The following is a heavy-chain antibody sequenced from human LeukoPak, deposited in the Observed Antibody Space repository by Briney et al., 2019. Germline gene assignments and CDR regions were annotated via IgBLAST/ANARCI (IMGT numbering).Heavy chain of an antibody. Sequence: GGSLRLSCAASGFTFSSYDMHWVRQATGKGLEWVSAIGTAGDTCYPGSVKGRFTISRKNAKNSLYLQMNSLRAGGTAVYYCARDNRRYDSSGYYYGDGAFDIWGQGTMVTVSS. CDR1: GFTFSSYD. J-gene: IGHJ3*02. CDR3: ARDNRRYDSSGYYYGDGAFDI. D-gene: IGHD3-22*01. CDR2: IGTAGDT. V-gene: IGHV3-13*01.